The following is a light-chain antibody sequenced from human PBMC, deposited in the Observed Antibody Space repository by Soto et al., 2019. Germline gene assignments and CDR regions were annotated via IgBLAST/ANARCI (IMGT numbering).Light chain of an antibody. CDR1: SSDVGGYNY. J-gene: IGLJ2*01. V-gene: IGLV2-14*01. CDR2: DVS. Sequence: QSALTQPASVSGSPGQSITISCTGTSSDVGGYNYVSWYQQHPGKAPKLMIYDVSNRPSGVSNRFSGSKSGNKASLTISGLQAEYEADYYCSSYSSSSTVVFGGGTKLTVL. CDR3: SSYSSSSTVV.